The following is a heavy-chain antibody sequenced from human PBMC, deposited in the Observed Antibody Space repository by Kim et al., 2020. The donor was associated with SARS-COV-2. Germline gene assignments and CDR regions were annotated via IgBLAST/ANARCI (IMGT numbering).Heavy chain of an antibody. CDR1: GFTFSSYA. J-gene: IGHJ5*02. CDR2: IRNSGGST. CDR3: AKVVGNLRGENWFDP. V-gene: IGHV3-23*01. Sequence: GGSLRLSCAASGFTFSSYAMSWVRQAPGKGLEWVSTIRNSGGSTYYADSVKGRFTISRDNSKNTLYLQMNSLRAEDMAVYYCAKVVGNLRGENWFDPWGQGTLVTVSS. D-gene: IGHD3-16*01.